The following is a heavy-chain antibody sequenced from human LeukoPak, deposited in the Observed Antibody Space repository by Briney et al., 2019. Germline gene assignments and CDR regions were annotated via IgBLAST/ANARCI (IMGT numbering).Heavy chain of an antibody. V-gene: IGHV4-34*09. CDR2: INHSGST. Sequence: SETLSLTCAVYGESFSGYYWSWIRQPPGKGLQWIGEINHSGSTNYNPSLKSRVTISVDTSKNQFSLKLSSVTAADTAVYYCARVGDFWSGYQGWFDPWGQGTLVTVSS. CDR3: ARVGDFWSGYQGWFDP. J-gene: IGHJ5*02. D-gene: IGHD3-3*01. CDR1: GESFSGYY.